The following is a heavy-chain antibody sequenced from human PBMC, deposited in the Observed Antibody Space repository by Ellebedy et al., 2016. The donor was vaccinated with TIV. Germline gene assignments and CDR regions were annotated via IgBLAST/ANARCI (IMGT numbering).Heavy chain of an antibody. J-gene: IGHJ4*02. D-gene: IGHD1-1*01. CDR1: GFTFTYYS. CDR2: SSSSSRYI. CDR3: SRDREERDNPIDL. V-gene: IGHV3-21*01. Sequence: GESLKISXVASGFTFTYYSMNWVRQAPGKGLEWVSSSSSSSRYIYYADSVRGRFTISRDNARNSLHLQMNSLTAEDTAVYYCSRDREERDNPIDLWGRGTLVTVSS.